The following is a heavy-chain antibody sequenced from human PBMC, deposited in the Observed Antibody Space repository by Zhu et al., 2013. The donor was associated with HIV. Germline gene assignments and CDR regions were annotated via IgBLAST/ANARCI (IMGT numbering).Heavy chain of an antibody. J-gene: IGHJ6*02. D-gene: IGHD2-2*01. CDR3: ARGSGVVVPAAMILVFGDSYYYYGMDV. V-gene: IGHV1-8*01. Sequence: QVQLVQSGAEVKKPGASVKVSCKASGYTFTSYDINWVRQATGQGLEWMGWMNPNSGNTGYAQKFQGRVTMTRNTSISTAYMELSSLRSEDTAVYYCARGSGVVVPAAMILVFGDSYYYYGMDVWGQGTTVTVSS. CDR2: MNPNSGNT. CDR1: GYTFTSYD.